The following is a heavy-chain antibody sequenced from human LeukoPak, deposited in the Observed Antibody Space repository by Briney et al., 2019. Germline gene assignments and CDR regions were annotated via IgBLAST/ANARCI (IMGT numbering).Heavy chain of an antibody. Sequence: ASVKVSCKASGYTFANFGVNWGRQAPGQGLEWMGWISAYNGHTYYTQKVQGRGTLTTDTSTSTAYMELRSLRSDDTAVYYCASPSETVTGAFDYWGQGTLVTVSS. CDR3: ASPSETVTGAFDY. V-gene: IGHV1-18*04. CDR1: GYTFANFG. CDR2: ISAYNGHT. J-gene: IGHJ4*02. D-gene: IGHD4-17*01.